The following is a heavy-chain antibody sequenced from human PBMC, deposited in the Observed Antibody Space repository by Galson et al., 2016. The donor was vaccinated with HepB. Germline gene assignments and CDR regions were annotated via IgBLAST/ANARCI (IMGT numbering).Heavy chain of an antibody. CDR2: IKQDGSEK. V-gene: IGHV3-7*04. CDR1: RFTFSSYW. J-gene: IGHJ6*02. Sequence: SLRLSCAASRFTFSSYWMSWVRQAPGKGLEWVANIKQDGSEKYYVDSVKGRCTISRDNAKNSLYLQMNSLRAEDTAVYYCARATKYCRGGSCYNMDVWGQGTTVTVSS. D-gene: IGHD2-15*01. CDR3: ARATKYCRGGSCYNMDV.